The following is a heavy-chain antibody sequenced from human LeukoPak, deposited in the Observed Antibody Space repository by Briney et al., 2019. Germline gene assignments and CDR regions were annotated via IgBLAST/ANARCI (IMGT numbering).Heavy chain of an antibody. V-gene: IGHV3-64*01. J-gene: IGHJ4*02. D-gene: IGHD6-13*01. CDR3: ARGYSSSWYRSLIDY. CDR2: ISSNGGST. Sequence: GGSLRLSCAASGFTFSSYAMHRVRQAPGKGLEYVSAISSNGGSTYYANSVKGRFTISRDNSKNTLYLQMGSLRAEDMAVYYCARGYSSSWYRSLIDYWGQGTLVTVSS. CDR1: GFTFSSYA.